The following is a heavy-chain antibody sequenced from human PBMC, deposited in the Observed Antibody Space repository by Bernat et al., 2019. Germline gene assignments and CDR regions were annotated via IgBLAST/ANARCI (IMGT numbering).Heavy chain of an antibody. Sequence: QVQLQQWGAGLLKPSETLSLTCAVYGGSFSGYYWSWIRQPPGNGREWIGEINHSGSTNYNPSIKSRVTISVDTSTTKFSMKLSSVTAADTAVDYWARGGNDYIWGSYRYYYYYMDVWGKGTTVTVSS. CDR3: ARGGNDYIWGSYRYYYYYMDV. J-gene: IGHJ6*03. CDR1: GGSFSGYY. V-gene: IGHV4-34*01. CDR2: INHSGST. D-gene: IGHD3-16*02.